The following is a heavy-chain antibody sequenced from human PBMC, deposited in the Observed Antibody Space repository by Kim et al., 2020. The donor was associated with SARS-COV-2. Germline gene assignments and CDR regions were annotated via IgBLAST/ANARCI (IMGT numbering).Heavy chain of an antibody. J-gene: IGHJ4*02. CDR3: TTDPPVRTIAAAATTLGY. D-gene: IGHD6-13*01. CDR1: GFTFSNAW. Sequence: GGSLRLSCAASGFTFSNAWMSWVRQAPGKGLEWVGRIKSKTDGGTTDYAAPVKGRFTISRDDSKNTLYLQMNSLKTEDTAVYYCTTDPPVRTIAAAATTLGYWGQGTLVTVSS. V-gene: IGHV3-15*01. CDR2: IKSKTDGGTT.